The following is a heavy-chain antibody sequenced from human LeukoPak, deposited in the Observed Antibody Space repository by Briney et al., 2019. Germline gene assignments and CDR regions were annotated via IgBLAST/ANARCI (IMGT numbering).Heavy chain of an antibody. CDR3: ARDRGGSYSAIDY. Sequence: GGSLRLSCAASGFTFSSYSMNWVRQAPGKGLEWVSFISSSSSTIYYADSVKGRFTISRDNAKNSLYLQMNSLRAEDTAVYYCARDRGGSYSAIDYWGQGTLVTVYS. CDR2: ISSSSSTI. CDR1: GFTFSSYS. J-gene: IGHJ4*02. V-gene: IGHV3-48*04. D-gene: IGHD1-26*01.